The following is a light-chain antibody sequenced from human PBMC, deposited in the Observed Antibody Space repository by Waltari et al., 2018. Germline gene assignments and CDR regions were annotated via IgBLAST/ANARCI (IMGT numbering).Light chain of an antibody. CDR2: DIY. CDR1: SSEICDYDY. CDR3: CSYTGRKTWV. Sequence: QSALTQPRQVSGSPGQSVTMSCTGTSSEICDYDYVSWYQQHPGKAPKLIIHDIYRRPSGVPDRFSASKSGNTASLTISGLQADDEADYYCCSYTGRKTWVFGGGTKVTVL. V-gene: IGLV2-11*01. J-gene: IGLJ3*02.